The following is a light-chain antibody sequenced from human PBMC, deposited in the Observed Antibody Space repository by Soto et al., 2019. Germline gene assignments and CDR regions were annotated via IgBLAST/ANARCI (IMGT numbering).Light chain of an antibody. V-gene: IGKV1-6*01. CDR2: AAS. CDR3: LQDYNYPRT. Sequence: AIPMTQSPSSLSASVGDRVTITCRASQGIRNDLGWYQQKPEQAPKLLIYAASSLQSGVPSRFSGSGSGTDFTLTISSLQPEDFATYYCLQDYNYPRTFGQGTKVEIK. CDR1: QGIRND. J-gene: IGKJ1*01.